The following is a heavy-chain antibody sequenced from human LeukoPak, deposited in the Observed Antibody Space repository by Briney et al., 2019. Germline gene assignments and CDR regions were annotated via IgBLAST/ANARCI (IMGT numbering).Heavy chain of an antibody. Sequence: SVKVSCKAYGGTFSNYVITWVRQAPGQGLEWMGRITPISGTPNYALRFQGRVTFTTDEPANTAYMEMSGLRSGDTAVYYCARELGSTGSSVFWGQGTLVTVSS. CDR2: ITPISGTP. D-gene: IGHD1-1*01. V-gene: IGHV1-69*05. CDR3: ARELGSTGSSVF. CDR1: GGTFSNYV. J-gene: IGHJ4*02.